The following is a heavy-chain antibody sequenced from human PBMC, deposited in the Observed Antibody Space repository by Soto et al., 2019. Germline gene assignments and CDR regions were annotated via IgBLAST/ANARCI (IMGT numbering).Heavy chain of an antibody. CDR3: ATLCITGTREDFAFDY. CDR2: ISAYNGNT. CDR1: GYTFTSYG. J-gene: IGHJ4*02. D-gene: IGHD1-20*01. Sequence: QVQLVQSGAEVKKPGASVKVSCKASGYTFTSYGISWVRQAPGQGLEWMGWISAYNGNTNYAQKLQGRVTMTTDTSTSTGYMELRSLSSDDTAVYYCATLCITGTREDFAFDYWGQGTLVTVSS. V-gene: IGHV1-18*01.